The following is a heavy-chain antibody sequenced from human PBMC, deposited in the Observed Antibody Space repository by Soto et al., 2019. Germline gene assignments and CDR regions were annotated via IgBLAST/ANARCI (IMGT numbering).Heavy chain of an antibody. CDR2: TYADGTT. J-gene: IGHJ4*02. Sequence: EVQLVESGGGLVQPGGSLRLSCAASGFTVTRNYMSWVRQAPGKGLEWVSVTYADGTTNYADSVKGRFTISRDSSKNTLFLQMNSLKADDTAVYYCARWIMGSGSLDYWGRGTLVTVSS. D-gene: IGHD2-2*03. CDR1: GFTVTRNY. CDR3: ARWIMGSGSLDY. V-gene: IGHV3-66*01.